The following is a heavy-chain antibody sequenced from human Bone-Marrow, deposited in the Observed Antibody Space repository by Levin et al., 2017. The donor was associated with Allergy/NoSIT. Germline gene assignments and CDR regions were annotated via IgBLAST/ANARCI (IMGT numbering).Heavy chain of an antibody. D-gene: IGHD3-22*01. CDR3: ARRAEDYHDSNGYYFVFDY. CDR1: GYSFINYW. V-gene: IGHV5-51*01. CDR2: IYPGDSDT. Sequence: GGSLRLSCKGSGYSFINYWIAWVRQMPGKGLEWMGVIYPGDSDTRYSPSFQGQVTISVDKSISTAYLQWSSLKASDSAMYYCARRAEDYHDSNGYYFVFDYWGQGSLVTVSS. J-gene: IGHJ4*02.